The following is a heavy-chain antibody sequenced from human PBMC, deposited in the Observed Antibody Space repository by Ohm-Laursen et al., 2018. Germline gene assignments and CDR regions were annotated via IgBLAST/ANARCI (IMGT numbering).Heavy chain of an antibody. V-gene: IGHV1-2*02. J-gene: IGHJ6*02. CDR3: AAYCSSTSCYTGGNYYYYGMDV. CDR1: GYTFTGYY. CDR2: INPNSGGT. D-gene: IGHD2-2*02. Sequence: ASVKVSCNASGYTFTGYYMHWVRQAPGQGLEWMGWINPNSGGTNYAQKFQGRVTMTRDTSISTAYMELSRLRSDDTAVYYCAAYCSSTSCYTGGNYYYYGMDVWGQGTTVTVSS.